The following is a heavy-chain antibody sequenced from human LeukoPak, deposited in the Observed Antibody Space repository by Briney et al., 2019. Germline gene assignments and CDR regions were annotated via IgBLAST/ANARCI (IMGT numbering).Heavy chain of an antibody. CDR2: IYYSGST. V-gene: IGHV4-39*01. Sequence: SETLSLTCTVSCGSISSSSYYWGWIRQPPGKGLEWIGSIYYSGSTYYNPSLKSRVTISVDTSKNQFSLKLSSVTAADTAVYYCARPWIQLARDAFDIWGQGTMVTVSS. J-gene: IGHJ3*02. D-gene: IGHD5-18*01. CDR3: ARPWIQLARDAFDI. CDR1: CGSISSSSYY.